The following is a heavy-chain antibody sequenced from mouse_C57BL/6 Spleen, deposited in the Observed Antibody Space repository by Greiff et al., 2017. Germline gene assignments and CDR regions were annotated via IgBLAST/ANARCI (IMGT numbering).Heavy chain of an antibody. CDR1: GYTFTDYE. CDR3: TNWYFDV. J-gene: IGHJ1*03. V-gene: IGHV1-15*01. Sequence: QVQLQQSGAELVRPGASVTLSRKASGYTFTDYEMHWVKQTPVHGLEWIGAIDPETGGTAYNQKFKGKAILTADKSSSTAYMELRSLTSEDSAVYYCTNWYFDVWGTGTTVTVSS. CDR2: IDPETGGT.